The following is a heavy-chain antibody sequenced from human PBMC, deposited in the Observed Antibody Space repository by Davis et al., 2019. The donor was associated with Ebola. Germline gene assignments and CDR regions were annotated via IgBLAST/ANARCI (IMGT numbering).Heavy chain of an antibody. CDR1: GGSISSYY. Sequence: MPGGSLRLSCTVSGGSISSYYWSWIRQPPGKGLEWIGYIYYSGSTNYNPSLKSRVTISVDTSKNQFSLKLSSVTAADTAVYYCASARISGSYAHFDYWGQGTLVTVSS. D-gene: IGHD1-26*01. CDR2: IYYSGST. J-gene: IGHJ4*02. V-gene: IGHV4-59*01. CDR3: ASARISGSYAHFDY.